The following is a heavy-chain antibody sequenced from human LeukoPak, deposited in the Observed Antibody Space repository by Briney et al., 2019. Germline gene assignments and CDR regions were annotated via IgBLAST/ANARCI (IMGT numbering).Heavy chain of an antibody. CDR1: GYTFSSYD. J-gene: IGHJ6*03. D-gene: IGHD6-6*01. CDR3: ARGRAARSYYYYYMDV. CDR2: MNPNSGDT. V-gene: IGHV1-8*03. Sequence: ASVKVSCKASGYTFSSYDINWVRQATGQGLEWMGWMNPNSGDTGYAQKFQGRVTITTNTSISTAYMELSSLRSEDTAVYYCARGRAARSYYYYYMDVWGKGTTVTVSS.